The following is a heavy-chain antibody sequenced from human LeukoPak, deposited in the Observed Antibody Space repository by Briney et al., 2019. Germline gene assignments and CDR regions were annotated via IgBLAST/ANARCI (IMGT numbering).Heavy chain of an antibody. J-gene: IGHJ4*02. CDR3: AALPDSSGLI. CDR1: GYTFTGYY. V-gene: IGHV1-69*06. D-gene: IGHD3-22*01. CDR2: IIPIFGTA. Sequence: SVKVSCKASGYTFTGYYIHWVRQAPGQGLEWMGGIIPIFGTANYAQKFQGRVTITADKSTSTAYMELSSLRSEDTAVYYCAALPDSSGLIWGQGTLVTVSS.